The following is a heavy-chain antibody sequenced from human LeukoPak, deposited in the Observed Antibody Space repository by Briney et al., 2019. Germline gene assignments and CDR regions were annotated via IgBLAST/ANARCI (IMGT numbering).Heavy chain of an antibody. CDR3: AKDRLELRLGAFDI. J-gene: IGHJ3*02. V-gene: IGHV3-48*03. Sequence: PGGSLRLSCAASGFIFSNYEMDWVRQAPGKGLEWVSYISTSGDTLYADSVKGRFTISRDNSKNTLYLQMNSLRAEDTAVYYCAKDRLELRLGAFDIWGQGTMVTVSS. D-gene: IGHD1-7*01. CDR1: GFIFSNYE. CDR2: ISTSGDT.